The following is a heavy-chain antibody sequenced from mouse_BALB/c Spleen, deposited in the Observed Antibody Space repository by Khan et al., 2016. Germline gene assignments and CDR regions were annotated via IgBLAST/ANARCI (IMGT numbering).Heavy chain of an antibody. CDR3: VGDYGSTSWFAY. CDR1: GFTFNTYA. D-gene: IGHD1-1*01. Sequence: EVQLVESGGGLVQPNGSLKLSCAASGFTFNTYAMNWVRQAPGKGLEWVARIRSKSNNYATYYADSVKDRFTISRDDSQSMLYLQMNNLKTEDTAMYYCVGDYGSTSWFAYWGQGTLVTVSA. V-gene: IGHV10-1*02. J-gene: IGHJ3*01. CDR2: IRSKSNNYAT.